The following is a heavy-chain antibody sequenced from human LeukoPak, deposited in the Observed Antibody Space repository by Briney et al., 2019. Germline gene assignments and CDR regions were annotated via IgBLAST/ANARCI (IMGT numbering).Heavy chain of an antibody. CDR1: GGSISSSSYY. J-gene: IGHJ4*02. D-gene: IGHD3-3*01. V-gene: IGHV4-39*07. CDR2: IYYSGST. CDR3: ARAENDFWSGYYIFDY. Sequence: SETLSLTCTVSGGSISSSSYYWGWIRQPPGKGLEWIGSIYYSGSTYYNPSLKSRVTISVDTSKNQFSLKLSSVTAADTAVYYCARAENDFWSGYYIFDYWGQGTLVTVSS.